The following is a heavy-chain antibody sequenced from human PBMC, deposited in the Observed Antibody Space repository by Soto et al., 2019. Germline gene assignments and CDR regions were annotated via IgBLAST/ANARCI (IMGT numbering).Heavy chain of an antibody. D-gene: IGHD3-16*01. V-gene: IGHV4-39*01. J-gene: IGHJ5*02. CDR1: GGSISISLYY. CDR3: ARRVGLGGNWFGP. CDR2: IYYSGTT. Sequence: SETLSLTCSVSGGSISISLYYWGWIRQPPGKGLEWIGSIYYSGTTYYNPSLKSRVTISVDSSQNQFSLKLNSVTAADTAIYYCARRVGLGGNWFGPWGQGILVTVSS.